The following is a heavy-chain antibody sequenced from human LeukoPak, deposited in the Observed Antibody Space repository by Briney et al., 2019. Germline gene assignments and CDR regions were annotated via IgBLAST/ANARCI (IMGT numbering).Heavy chain of an antibody. CDR2: ISSDGGGT. CDR1: GFTFSTYW. CDR3: ATDFKRVVGTTGYALDV. D-gene: IGHD1-26*01. Sequence: GGSLRLSCAASGFTFSTYWMHWVRQAPGKGLVWVSRISSDGGGTNYADSVMGRFTISRDNAKNTLYLQMNSLRAEDTAVYYCATDFKRVVGTTGYALDVWGQGTTVTVSS. V-gene: IGHV3-74*01. J-gene: IGHJ6*02.